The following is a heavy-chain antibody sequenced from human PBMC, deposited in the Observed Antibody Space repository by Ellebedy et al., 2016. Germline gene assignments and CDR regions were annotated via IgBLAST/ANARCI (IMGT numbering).Heavy chain of an antibody. D-gene: IGHD4-17*01. V-gene: IGHV3-23*01. J-gene: IGHJ4*02. CDR3: RQGHYADL. CDR2: ISAGSDTK. Sequence: GGSLRLSXTASGLHFNTFFMSWVRQAPGKGLEWVSTISAGSDTKRLAASVKGRFTISRDSSKNSVYLQMNNLRVEDTAVYYCRQGHYADLWGQGTLVTVSS. CDR1: GLHFNTFF.